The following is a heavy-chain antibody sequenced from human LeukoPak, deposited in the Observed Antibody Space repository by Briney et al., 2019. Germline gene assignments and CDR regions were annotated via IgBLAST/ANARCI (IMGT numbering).Heavy chain of an antibody. CDR3: ATVSSSGYVFDI. CDR1: GFTFSTYS. Sequence: GGSLRLSCAVPGFTFSTYSMNWVRQAPGKGLEWVSYISSSSSTIYYADSVKGRFTISRDNAKNSLYLEMNSMRAEDTSVYYWATVSSSGYVFDIWGQGTMVTVSS. D-gene: IGHD3-22*01. J-gene: IGHJ3*02. CDR2: ISSSSSTI. V-gene: IGHV3-48*04.